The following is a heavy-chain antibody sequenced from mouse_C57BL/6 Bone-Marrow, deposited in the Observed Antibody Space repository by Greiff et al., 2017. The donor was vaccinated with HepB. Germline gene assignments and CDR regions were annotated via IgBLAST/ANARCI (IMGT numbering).Heavy chain of an antibody. CDR3: ARWGFFAY. J-gene: IGHJ3*01. CDR2: ISDGGSYT. CDR1: GFTFSSYA. Sequence: EVKLVESGGGLVKPGGSLKLSCAASGFTFSSYAMSWVRQTPEKRLEWVATISDGGSYTYYPDNVKGRFTISRDNDKNNLYLQMSHLKSEDTAMYYCARWGFFAYWGQGTLVTVSA. V-gene: IGHV5-4*03.